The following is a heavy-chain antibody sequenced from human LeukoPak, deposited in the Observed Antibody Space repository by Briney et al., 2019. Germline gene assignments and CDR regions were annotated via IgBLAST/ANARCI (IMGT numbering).Heavy chain of an antibody. CDR1: GYTFTGYY. J-gene: IGHJ5*02. V-gene: IGHV1-2*02. CDR2: INPNSGGT. CDR3: AKPRYDFWSGYTLDP. Sequence: ASVKVSCKASGYTFTGYYMHWVRQAPGQGLEWMGWINPNSGGTNYAQKFQGRVTMTRDTSISTAYMGLSRLRSDDTAVYYCAKPRYDFWSGYTLDPWGQGTLVTVSS. D-gene: IGHD3-3*01.